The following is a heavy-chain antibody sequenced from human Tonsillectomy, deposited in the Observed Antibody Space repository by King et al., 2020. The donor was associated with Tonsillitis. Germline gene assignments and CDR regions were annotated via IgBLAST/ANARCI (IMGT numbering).Heavy chain of an antibody. J-gene: IGHJ6*02. CDR3: AKDYAFDGMDV. CDR2: ISWDGGSI. V-gene: IGHV3-43D*03. D-gene: IGHD4-17*01. CDR1: GFTFDDYA. Sequence: VQLVESGGVVVQPGGSLRLSCAASGFTFDDYAMHWVRQAPGKGLEWVSLISWDGGSIYYADSVKGRFTISRDNNKNSLYLQMNSLKTEDTAFYYCAKDYAFDGMDVWGQGTTVTVSS.